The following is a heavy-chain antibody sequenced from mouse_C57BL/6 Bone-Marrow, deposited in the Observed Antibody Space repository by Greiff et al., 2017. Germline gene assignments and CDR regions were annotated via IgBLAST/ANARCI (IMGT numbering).Heavy chain of an antibody. CDR3: ARYRRGYGSSYWYFDV. J-gene: IGHJ1*03. CDR1: GYTFTSYW. V-gene: IGHV1-61*01. Sequence: QVQLQQPGAELVRPGSSVKLSCKASGYTFTSYWMDWVKQRPGQGLEWIGNIYPSDSETHYNQKFKDKATLTGDKSSSTAYMQRSSLTSEDSAVYYCARYRRGYGSSYWYFDVWGTGTTVTVSS. CDR2: IYPSDSET. D-gene: IGHD1-1*01.